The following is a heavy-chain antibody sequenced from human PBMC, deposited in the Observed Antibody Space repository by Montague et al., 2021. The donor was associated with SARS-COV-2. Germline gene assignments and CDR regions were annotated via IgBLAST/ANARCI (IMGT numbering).Heavy chain of an antibody. V-gene: IGHV3-11*06. CDR2: ISSSSSYT. CDR1: GGSISSGTYY. D-gene: IGHD3-9*01. CDR3: ARDQPHYDILTGYYKDYYYMDV. J-gene: IGHJ6*02. Sequence: LSLTCTVSGGSISSGTYYWGWVRQPPGKGLEWVSYISSSSSYTNYADSVKGRFTISRDNAKNSLYLQMNSLRAEDTAVYYCARDQPHYDILTGYYKDYYYMDVWGQGTTVTVSS.